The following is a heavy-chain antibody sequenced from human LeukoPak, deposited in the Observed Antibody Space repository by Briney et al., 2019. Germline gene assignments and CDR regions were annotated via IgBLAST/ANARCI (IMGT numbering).Heavy chain of an antibody. V-gene: IGHV3-23*01. CDR2: ISGSGTIT. CDR3: AKDTVS. CDR1: GFTFSNYA. Sequence: ETLSLSCVASGFTFSNYAMSWVRQAPGKGLEWVSAISGSGTITYYADSVKGRFAISRDNSKNTLYLQMNSLRAEDTAVYYCAKDTVSWGQGTLVTVSS. J-gene: IGHJ5*02. D-gene: IGHD4-17*01.